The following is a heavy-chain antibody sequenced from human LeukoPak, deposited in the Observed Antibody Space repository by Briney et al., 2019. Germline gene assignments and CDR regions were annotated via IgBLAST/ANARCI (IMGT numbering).Heavy chain of an antibody. V-gene: IGHV3-53*01. Sequence: GGSLRLSCAASGFTVSSTYMSWLRQAPGKGLEWVSLIYTGGTTYYAASVKGRFTISRDNSVNTLYLQMNSLRAEDTAVYYCARGIPGSNNWFDPWGQGTLVTVSS. CDR3: ARGIPGSNNWFDP. CDR2: IYTGGTT. D-gene: IGHD1-20*01. J-gene: IGHJ5*02. CDR1: GFTVSSTY.